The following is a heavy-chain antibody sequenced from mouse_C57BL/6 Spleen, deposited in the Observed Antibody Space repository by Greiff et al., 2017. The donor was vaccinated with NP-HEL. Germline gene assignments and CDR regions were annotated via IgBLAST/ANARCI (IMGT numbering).Heavy chain of an antibody. D-gene: IGHD2-5*01. CDR1: GYTFTSYW. J-gene: IGHJ3*01. V-gene: IGHV1-64*01. CDR2: IHPNSGST. CDR3: ARGDSNYLFAY. Sequence: QVQLQQPGAELVKPGASVKLSCKASGYTFTSYWMHWVKQRPGQGLEWIGMIHPNSGSTNYNEKFKSKATLTVDKSSSTAYMQISSLTSEDSAVYYCARGDSNYLFAYWGQGTLVTVSA.